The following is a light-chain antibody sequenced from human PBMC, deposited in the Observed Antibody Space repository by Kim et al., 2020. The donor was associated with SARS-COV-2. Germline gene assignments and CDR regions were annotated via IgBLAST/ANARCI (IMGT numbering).Light chain of an antibody. CDR1: KSVSGN. Sequence: PPSLSECPRERATLTCKTSKSVSGNLAWYQQKPGQAPRLLIYGVSTRATGIPARFSGSGSGTEFTLTISSLQSEDFAVYYGQRGLTFGGGTKVEI. J-gene: IGKJ4*01. V-gene: IGKV3-15*01. CDR3: QRGLT. CDR2: GVS.